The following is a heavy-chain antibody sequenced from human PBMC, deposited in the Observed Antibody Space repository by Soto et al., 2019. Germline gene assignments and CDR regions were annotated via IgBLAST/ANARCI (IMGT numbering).Heavy chain of an antibody. V-gene: IGHV3-23*01. Sequence: GGSLRLSCAASGFTFTNYAMSWVRQAPGKGLEWVSAISGGSTYYADSVKGRFTISRDNSKNTLYLQMNSLRVEDTAVNYCAKGGRNTGYSYHKFDPWGQGTLVTVSS. CDR1: GFTFTNYA. CDR3: AKGGRNTGYSYHKFDP. J-gene: IGHJ5*02. D-gene: IGHD3-22*01. CDR2: ISGGST.